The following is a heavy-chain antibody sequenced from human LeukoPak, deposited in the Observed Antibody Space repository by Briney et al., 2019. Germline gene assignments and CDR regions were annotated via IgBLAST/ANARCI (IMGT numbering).Heavy chain of an antibody. CDR3: AKGLARFGIVVVGDAFDI. V-gene: IGHV3-66*01. CDR1: EFSVGSNY. Sequence: PGGSLRLSCAASEFSVGSNYMTWVRQAPGKGLEWVSLIYSGGSTYYADSVKGRFTISRDNSKNTLYLQMNSLRTEDTAVYYCAKGLARFGIVVVGDAFDIWGQGTMVTVSS. D-gene: IGHD3-22*01. CDR2: IYSGGST. J-gene: IGHJ3*02.